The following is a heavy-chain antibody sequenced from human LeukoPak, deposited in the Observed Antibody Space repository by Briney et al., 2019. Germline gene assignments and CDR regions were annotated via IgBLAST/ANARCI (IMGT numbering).Heavy chain of an antibody. CDR2: ISYDGSNK. J-gene: IGHJ4*02. CDR3: AKDKAYGWELPYYFDY. CDR1: GFTFSSYA. Sequence: GGSLRLSCAASGFTFSSYAMHWVRQAPGKGLEWVAVISYDGSNKYYADSVKGRFTISRDNSKNTLYLQMNSLRAEDTAVYYCAKDKAYGWELPYYFDYWGQGTLVTVPS. V-gene: IGHV3-30-3*01. D-gene: IGHD1-26*01.